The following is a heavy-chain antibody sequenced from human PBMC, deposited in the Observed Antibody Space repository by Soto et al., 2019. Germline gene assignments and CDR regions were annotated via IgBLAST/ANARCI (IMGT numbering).Heavy chain of an antibody. CDR1: GGTLSSHT. Sequence: QVQLVQSGAEVKRPGSSVKVSCKASGGTLSSHTITWVRQAPGQGFEWMGGTTPLLGPASHPPKFQGRVTTTADESTSTAYMELSGLRSDDTAVYYCATLSRHGVFGPDHWGPGTLVTVSS. V-gene: IGHV1-69*01. CDR2: TTPLLGPA. D-gene: IGHD3-3*01. J-gene: IGHJ4*02. CDR3: ATLSRHGVFGPDH.